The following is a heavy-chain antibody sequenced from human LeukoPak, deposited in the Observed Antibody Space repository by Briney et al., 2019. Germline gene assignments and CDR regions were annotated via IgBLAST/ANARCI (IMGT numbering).Heavy chain of an antibody. Sequence: SETLSLTCTVSGGSISSYYWSWIRQPAGKGLEWIGRIYTSGSTNYNPSLKSRVTMSVDTSENQFSLKLSSVTAADTAVYYCASKIGATGAFDIWGQGTMVTVSS. D-gene: IGHD4/OR15-4a*01. CDR1: GGSISSYY. V-gene: IGHV4-4*07. CDR2: IYTSGST. CDR3: ASKIGATGAFDI. J-gene: IGHJ3*02.